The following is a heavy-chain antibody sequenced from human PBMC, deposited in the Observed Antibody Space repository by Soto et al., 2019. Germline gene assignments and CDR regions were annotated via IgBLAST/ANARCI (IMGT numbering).Heavy chain of an antibody. V-gene: IGHV4-59*12. Sequence: SETLSLTCTVSGGSISSYYWSWIRQPPGKGLEWIGYIYYSGSTNYNPSLKSRVTISVDTSKNQFSLKLSSVTAADTAVYYCARSSGSSISCYSHSTFDSCGQRTLVTASS. D-gene: IGHD2-2*01. CDR2: IYYSGST. CDR3: ARSSGSSISCYSHSTFDS. J-gene: IGHJ4*02. CDR1: GGSISSYY.